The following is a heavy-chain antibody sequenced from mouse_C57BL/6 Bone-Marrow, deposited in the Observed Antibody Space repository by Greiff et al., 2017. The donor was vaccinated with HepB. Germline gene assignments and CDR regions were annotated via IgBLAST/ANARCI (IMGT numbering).Heavy chain of an antibody. CDR1: GYAFSSYW. V-gene: IGHV1-80*01. CDR2: IYPGDGDT. CDR3: ARRGLYGNLYYFDY. Sequence: QVQLQQSGAELVKPGASVKISCKASGYAFSSYWMNWVKQRPGKGLEWIGQIYPGDGDTNYNGKFKGKATLTADKSSSTAYMQLSSLTSEDSAVYFCARRGLYGNLYYFDYWGQGTTLTVSS. J-gene: IGHJ2*01. D-gene: IGHD2-1*01.